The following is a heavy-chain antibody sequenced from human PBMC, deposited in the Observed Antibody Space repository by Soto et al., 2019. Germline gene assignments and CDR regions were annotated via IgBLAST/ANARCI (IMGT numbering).Heavy chain of an antibody. CDR2: IDHDGPT. V-gene: IGHV3-74*01. CDR3: VRDSHGDY. Sequence: EVQLVESGGDLVQPGGSLRLSCAGSGFTFSNYWMHWVRQAPGKGLEWVSRIDHDGPTDYADSVRGRFTISRDNAENTLSLQMTSLRPEDTAVYYCVRDSHGDYWGQGTLVTVSS. CDR1: GFTFSNYW. J-gene: IGHJ4*02.